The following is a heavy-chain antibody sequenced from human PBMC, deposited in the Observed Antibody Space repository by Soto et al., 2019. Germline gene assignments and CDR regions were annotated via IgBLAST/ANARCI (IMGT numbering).Heavy chain of an antibody. CDR3: SRSYCSGGSCYPYYFDY. Sequence: EVQLVESGGGLVQPGGSLRLSCAASGFTVSSNYMSWVRQAPGKGLEWVSVIYSGGSTYYADSVKGRFTISRDNSKNTLYLQMNGLRAEHTAVYYCSRSYCSGGSCYPYYFDYWGQGTLVTVSS. CDR1: GFTVSSNY. D-gene: IGHD2-15*01. J-gene: IGHJ4*02. CDR2: IYSGGST. V-gene: IGHV3-66*01.